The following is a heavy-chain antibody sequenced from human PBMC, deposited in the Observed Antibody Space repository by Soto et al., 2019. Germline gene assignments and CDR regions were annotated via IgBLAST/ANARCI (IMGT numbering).Heavy chain of an antibody. D-gene: IGHD3-16*01. CDR3: ATAWGGVPDY. J-gene: IGHJ4*02. Sequence: PADTLSLTCAGYGWSFSGYYWRWVRQPPGKGLEWIGGINHGGSTTPNPSHKSRVTTSLDTSKNKFSLKLSAVTAAYTAVYYCATAWGGVPDYWGQGTLVTFSS. CDR1: GWSFSGYY. V-gene: IGHV4-34*01. CDR2: INHGGST.